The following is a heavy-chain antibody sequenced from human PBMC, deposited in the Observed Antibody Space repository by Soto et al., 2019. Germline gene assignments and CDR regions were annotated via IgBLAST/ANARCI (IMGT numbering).Heavy chain of an antibody. V-gene: IGHV3-33*01. CDR2: IWYDGSNK. J-gene: IGHJ4*02. CDR3: AREGYSSSSSIFDY. D-gene: IGHD6-13*01. CDR1: GFTFSSYG. Sequence: QVQLVESGGGVVQPGRSLRLSCAASGFTFSSYGMHWVRQAPGKGLEWVAVIWYDGSNKYYADSVKGRFTISRDNSKNTLYLQMNRLRAEDTAVYYCAREGYSSSSSIFDYWGQGTLVTVSS.